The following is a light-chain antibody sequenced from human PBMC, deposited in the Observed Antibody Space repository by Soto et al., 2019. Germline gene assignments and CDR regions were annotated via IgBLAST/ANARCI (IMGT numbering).Light chain of an antibody. CDR2: ENN. J-gene: IGLJ1*01. Sequence: QSELTQPPSVSAAPGQKVTISCSGSSSNIGKNYVSWYQQLPGTAPKLLIYENNKRPSRIPDRFSGSKSGSSPTLGITGLQTGDEAEYYCGAWDSSLRAVYVFGTGTKLTVL. CDR3: GAWDSSLRAVYV. CDR1: SSNIGKNY. V-gene: IGLV1-51*02.